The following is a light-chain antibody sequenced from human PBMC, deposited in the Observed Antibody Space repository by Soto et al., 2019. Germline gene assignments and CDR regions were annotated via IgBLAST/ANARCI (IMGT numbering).Light chain of an antibody. CDR1: QNVSSNY. CDR3: QQYGGSFT. CDR2: GTS. V-gene: IGKV3-20*01. J-gene: IGKJ3*01. Sequence: ENALTQAPGTLSLFPGERASLSCRASQNVSSNYLTWYQQKPGQAPRLLLYGTSRRATGIPDRFSGSGSGTDFTLTISRLEPEDFAMYYCQQYGGSFTFGPGTKVDIK.